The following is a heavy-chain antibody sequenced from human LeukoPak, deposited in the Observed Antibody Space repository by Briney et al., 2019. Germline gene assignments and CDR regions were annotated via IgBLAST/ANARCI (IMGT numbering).Heavy chain of an antibody. CDR3: AGKLKILTNIYYYYYMDV. CDR1: GFTFSSYS. V-gene: IGHV3-48*04. D-gene: IGHD2/OR15-2a*01. J-gene: IGHJ6*03. Sequence: GGSLRLSCAASGFTFSSYSMNWVRQAPGKGLEWVSYISSSSSTIYYADSVKGRFTISRDNAKNSLYLQMNSLRAEDTAVYYCAGKLKILTNIYYYYYMDVWGKGTTVTVSS. CDR2: ISSSSSTI.